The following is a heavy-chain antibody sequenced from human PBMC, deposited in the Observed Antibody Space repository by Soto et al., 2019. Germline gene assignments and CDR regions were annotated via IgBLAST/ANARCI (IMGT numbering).Heavy chain of an antibody. J-gene: IGHJ4*02. Sequence: EVQLVETGGGLIQPGGSLRLACTASGFSVSDNYMSWVRQAPAKGLEWVSILHSGGGTYYADSVRGRFTVSRVNSQNTLYLKMNSLRAEDTAVYYCARGASDYGDRVDYWGQCTLVTVSS. CDR2: LHSGGGT. CDR3: ARGASDYGDRVDY. V-gene: IGHV3-53*02. D-gene: IGHD4-17*01. CDR1: GFSVSDNY.